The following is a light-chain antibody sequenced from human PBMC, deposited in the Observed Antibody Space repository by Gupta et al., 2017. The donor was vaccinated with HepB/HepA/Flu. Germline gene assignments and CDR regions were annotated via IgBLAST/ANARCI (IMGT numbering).Light chain of an antibody. J-gene: IGLJ2*01. CDR3: SSFTTSDTMI. Sequence: QSALTQPASVSGSPGQSIAISCTGTSSDIGTFDFVSWYQQHPDNAPKLMIHNVNSRPSGVSYRFSASKSGTTASLTISGLQADDDADYYCSSFTTSDTMIFGGGTKLTVL. CDR2: NVN. CDR1: SSDIGTFDF. V-gene: IGLV2-14*03.